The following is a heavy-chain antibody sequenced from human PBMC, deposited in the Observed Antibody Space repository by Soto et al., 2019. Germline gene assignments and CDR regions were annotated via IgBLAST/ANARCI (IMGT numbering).Heavy chain of an antibody. V-gene: IGHV4-4*02. D-gene: IGHD6-19*01. CDR3: ARGRGRYSSGWSWFDP. CDR1: GGTIRSPDW. J-gene: IGHJ5*02. CDR2: IFQSGST. Sequence: SETLSLTCVVSGGTIRSPDWLTWVRQPPGKGLEWIGEIFQSGSTNYTPSLESRVTISVDKSKNQFSLTLTSVTAADTAVYFCARGRGRYSSGWSWFDPWGQGILVTVSS.